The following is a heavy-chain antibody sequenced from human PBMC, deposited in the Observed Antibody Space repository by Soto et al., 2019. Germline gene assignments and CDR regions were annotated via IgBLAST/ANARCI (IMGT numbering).Heavy chain of an antibody. J-gene: IGHJ4*02. D-gene: IGHD2-2*01. CDR3: ARDRTARLPAVTSGSGC. CDR2: INWNGGSK. Sequence: EVQLVESGGGVVRPGGSLRLSCAASGFTFDDYGMSWVRQAPGKGLEWVSGINWNGGSKGYADSVKGRFTISRDNAKNTLYLQMNMLRVEDTALYHCARDRTARLPAVTSGSGCWGQGTLVTVSS. V-gene: IGHV3-20*01. CDR1: GFTFDDYG.